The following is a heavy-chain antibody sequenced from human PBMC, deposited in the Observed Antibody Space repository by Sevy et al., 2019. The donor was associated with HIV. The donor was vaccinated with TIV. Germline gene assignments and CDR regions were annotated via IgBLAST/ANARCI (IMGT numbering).Heavy chain of an antibody. CDR3: ARSDYGDYVGWFDP. D-gene: IGHD4-17*01. CDR1: GFTFSSSI. V-gene: IGHV3-48*02. J-gene: IGHJ5*02. Sequence: GGSLRLSCAASGFTFSSSIINWVRQAPGKELEWVSSISGTGSTIYYADSVKGRFTISRDNAKNSLYLQMHSLRDEDTAVYYCARSDYGDYVGWFDPWGQGTLVTVSS. CDR2: ISGTGSTI.